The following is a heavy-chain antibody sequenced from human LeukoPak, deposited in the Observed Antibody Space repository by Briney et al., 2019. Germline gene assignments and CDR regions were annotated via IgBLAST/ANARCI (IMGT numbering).Heavy chain of an antibody. J-gene: IGHJ4*02. CDR2: INPSGGST. D-gene: IGHD3-10*01. CDR1: GYTFTSYY. Sequence: GASVKVSCKASGYTFTSYYMHWVRQAPGQGLEWMGIINPSGGSTSYAQKFQGRVTMTRDTSTSTVYMELSSLRSEDTAVYYCARHYYGSGTDYYFDYWGQGTLVTVSS. V-gene: IGHV1-46*01. CDR3: ARHYYGSGTDYYFDY.